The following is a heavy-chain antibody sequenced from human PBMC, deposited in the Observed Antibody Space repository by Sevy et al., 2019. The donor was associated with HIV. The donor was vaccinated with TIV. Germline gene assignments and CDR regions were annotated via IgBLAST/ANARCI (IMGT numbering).Heavy chain of an antibody. V-gene: IGHV3-21*01. Sequence: GGSLRLSCAASGFTFSSYSMNWVRQAPGKGLEWVSSISSSSSYIYYADSVKGRFTISRDNAKNSLYLQMNSLRAEDTAVYYCARDGGLPITIFGVVTIWGNTRTNYGMDVWGQGTTVTVSS. CDR2: ISSSSSYI. D-gene: IGHD3-3*01. CDR3: ARDGGLPITIFGVVTIWGNTRTNYGMDV. CDR1: GFTFSSYS. J-gene: IGHJ6*02.